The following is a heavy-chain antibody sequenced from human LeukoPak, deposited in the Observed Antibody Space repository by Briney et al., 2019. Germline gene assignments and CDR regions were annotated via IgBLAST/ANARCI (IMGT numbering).Heavy chain of an antibody. Sequence: SETLSLTCTVSGGSIGSYYWSWIRQPPGKGLEWIGYIYYSGSTNYNPSLKSRVTISLDTSKNQFSLKLSSVTAADTAVYYCARATWNGYMFDYWGQGSLVTVTS. CDR1: GGSIGSYY. D-gene: IGHD5-24*01. CDR2: IYYSGST. CDR3: ARATWNGYMFDY. V-gene: IGHV4-59*01. J-gene: IGHJ4*02.